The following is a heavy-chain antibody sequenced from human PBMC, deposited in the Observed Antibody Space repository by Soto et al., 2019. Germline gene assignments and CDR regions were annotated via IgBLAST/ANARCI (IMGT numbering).Heavy chain of an antibody. CDR3: AKSNTYYYDSSGYYPVPPEYYFDY. V-gene: IGHV3-21*04. Sequence: PGGSLRLSCAASGFTFSCYSMNWLRQAPGKGLEWVSSISGSSSNTYYADSVKGRFTISRDNSKNTLYLQMNSLRAEDTAVYYCAKSNTYYYDSSGYYPVPPEYYFDYWGQGTLVTVSS. D-gene: IGHD3-22*01. CDR2: ISGSSSNT. J-gene: IGHJ4*02. CDR1: GFTFSCYS.